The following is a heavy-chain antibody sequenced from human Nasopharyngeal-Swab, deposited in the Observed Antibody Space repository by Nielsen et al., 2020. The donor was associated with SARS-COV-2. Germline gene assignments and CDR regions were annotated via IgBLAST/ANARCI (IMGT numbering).Heavy chain of an antibody. J-gene: IGHJ4*02. Sequence: VGQAAGKGLEWVANIKQDGSEKYYVDSVKGGFTISRDNDKNSLYLQMNSLRAEDTAVYYCARDLIRSGIAAAGTSGSFDYWDQGTLVTVSS. V-gene: IGHV3-7*01. CDR3: ARDLIRSGIAAAGTSGSFDY. D-gene: IGHD6-13*01. CDR2: IKQDGSEK.